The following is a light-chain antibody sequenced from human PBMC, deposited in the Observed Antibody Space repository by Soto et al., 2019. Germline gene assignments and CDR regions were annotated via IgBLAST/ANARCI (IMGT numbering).Light chain of an antibody. CDR3: SSFTDTGTVM. CDR2: DVS. V-gene: IGLV2-14*03. CDR1: SNDVGSYNH. Sequence: QSALTQPASVSGSLGQSITISCTGTSNDVGSYNHVSWYQQHPGKAPKLIIFDVSNRPSGVSNRFSGSKSGNTASLTISGLQAEDEADYYCSSFTDTGTVMFGGGTKLTVL. J-gene: IGLJ3*02.